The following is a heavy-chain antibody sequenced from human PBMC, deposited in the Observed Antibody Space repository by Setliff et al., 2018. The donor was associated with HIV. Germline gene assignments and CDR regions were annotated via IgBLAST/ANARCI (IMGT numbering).Heavy chain of an antibody. Sequence: ASVKVSCKVSGYTLTELSMLWVRQAPGKGLEWMGGFDPEDAETIYAQRFQGRVTMTEDTSTDTAYMELSSLSSEDTAVYYCATEMMYAQGFFDYWGQGTLVTISS. D-gene: IGHD2-8*01. CDR1: GYTLTELS. CDR2: FDPEDAET. CDR3: ATEMMYAQGFFDY. V-gene: IGHV1-24*01. J-gene: IGHJ4*02.